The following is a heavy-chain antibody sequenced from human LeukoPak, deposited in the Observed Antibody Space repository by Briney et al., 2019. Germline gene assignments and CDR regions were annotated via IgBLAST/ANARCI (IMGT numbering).Heavy chain of an antibody. D-gene: IGHD3-9*01. CDR1: GGSFSGYY. J-gene: IGHJ4*02. CDR2: INYSGST. CDR3: ARGPRYFDWLFSGMYYFDY. V-gene: IGHV4-34*01. Sequence: PSETLSLTCAVYGGSFSGYYWSWIRQPPGKGLEWIGEINYSGSTNYNPSLKSRVTISVDTSKNQFSLKLSSVTAADTAAYYCARGPRYFDWLFSGMYYFDYWGQGTLVTVSS.